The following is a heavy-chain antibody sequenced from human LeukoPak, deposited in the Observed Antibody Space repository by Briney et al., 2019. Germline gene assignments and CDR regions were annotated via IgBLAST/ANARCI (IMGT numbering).Heavy chain of an antibody. V-gene: IGHV4-59*01. D-gene: IGHD3-10*01. J-gene: IGHJ4*02. Sequence: ESSETLSLTCTVSGGSISSYYWSWIRQPPGKGLECIGYMYYTGSTNYNPSLKSRVTISVDTSKNQFSLKLTSVTAADTAVYYCARGGEFFRGASFDYWGQGSLVTVAS. CDR2: MYYTGST. CDR3: ARGGEFFRGASFDY. CDR1: GGSISSYY.